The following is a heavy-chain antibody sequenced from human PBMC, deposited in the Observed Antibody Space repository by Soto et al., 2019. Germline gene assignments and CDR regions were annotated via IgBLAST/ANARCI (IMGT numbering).Heavy chain of an antibody. CDR3: AREWHITMVRGVIPWHHDVLDI. D-gene: IGHD3-10*01. V-gene: IGHV1-69*13. CDR1: GGTFSSYA. Sequence: ASVKVSCKASGGTFSSYAISWVRQAPGQGLEWMGGIIPIFGTANYAQKFQGRVTITADESTSTAYMELSSLRSEDTAVYYCAREWHITMVRGVIPWHHDVLDIWGQGTLVTV. J-gene: IGHJ3*02. CDR2: IIPIFGTA.